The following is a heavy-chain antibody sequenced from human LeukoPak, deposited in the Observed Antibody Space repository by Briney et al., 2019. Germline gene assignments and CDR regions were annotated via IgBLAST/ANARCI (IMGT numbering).Heavy chain of an antibody. CDR2: INTGNGNT. V-gene: IGHV1-3*04. Sequence: ASVKVSCKASGYTFTRYAMHWVRQAPGQSLDWRGWINTGNGNTKYSPKFQGRVTLSRDTSANTVYMEVTSLRSEDTAVYYCATRSESSYGGVFDFWGQGSLVTVSS. D-gene: IGHD3-10*01. CDR1: GYTFTRYA. CDR3: ATRSESSYGGVFDF. J-gene: IGHJ4*02.